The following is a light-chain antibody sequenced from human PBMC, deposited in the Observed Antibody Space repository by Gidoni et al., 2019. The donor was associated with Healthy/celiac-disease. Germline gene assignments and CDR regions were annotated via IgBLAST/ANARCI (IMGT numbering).Light chain of an antibody. J-gene: IGKJ2*01. Sequence: EIVLTQSPATLSLSPGGRATLSCRASQSVSSYLAWYQQKPGQAPRLLIYDASNRATGIPARFSVSGSGTDFTLTISSLEPEDFAVYYCQQRSNWPQYTFGQGTKLEIK. CDR2: DAS. CDR3: QQRSNWPQYT. V-gene: IGKV3-11*01. CDR1: QSVSSY.